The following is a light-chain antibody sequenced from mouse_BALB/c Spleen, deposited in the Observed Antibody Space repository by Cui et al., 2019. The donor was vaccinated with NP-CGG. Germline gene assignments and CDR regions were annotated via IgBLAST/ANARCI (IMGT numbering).Light chain of an antibody. CDR2: GTN. Sequence: QAVVTQESVLTTSPGETVTLTCRSSTGAVTTSNYANWVQEKPDHLFTGLIGGTNNRAPGVSARFSGSLIGDKAALTITGAQTEDEAIYFCALCYSNHWVFGGGTKLTVL. CDR3: ALCYSNHWV. CDR1: TGAVTTSNY. V-gene: IGLV1*01. J-gene: IGLJ1*01.